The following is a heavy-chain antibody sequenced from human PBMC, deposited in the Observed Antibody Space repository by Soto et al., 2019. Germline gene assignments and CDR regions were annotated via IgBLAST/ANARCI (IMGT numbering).Heavy chain of an antibody. Sequence: PGGSLGLSCAASEFTFSRYGMHWVRQAPGKGLEWVAVISYDGSNKYYADSVKGRFTISRDNSKNTLYLQMNSLRAEDTAVYYCAKVSSSRSSLYFDYWGQGTLVTVSS. CDR3: AKVSSSRSSLYFDY. D-gene: IGHD6-13*01. CDR2: ISYDGSNK. V-gene: IGHV3-30*18. J-gene: IGHJ4*02. CDR1: EFTFSRYG.